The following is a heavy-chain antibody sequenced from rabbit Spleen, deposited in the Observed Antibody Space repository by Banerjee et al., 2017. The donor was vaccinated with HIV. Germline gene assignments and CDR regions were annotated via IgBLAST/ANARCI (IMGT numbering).Heavy chain of an antibody. D-gene: IGHD8-1*01. J-gene: IGHJ4*01. Sequence: QLRASGGGLVQPGGSLKLSCKASGFTISSYYMNWVRQAPGKGLEWIGYIDPVFGITYYANWVNGRFTISSHNAQNTLYLQLNSLTAADTATYFCARDGAGGSYFDLWGQGTLVTVS. CDR2: IDPVFGIT. CDR3: ARDGAGGSYFDL. V-gene: IGHV1S7*01. CDR1: GFTISSYY.